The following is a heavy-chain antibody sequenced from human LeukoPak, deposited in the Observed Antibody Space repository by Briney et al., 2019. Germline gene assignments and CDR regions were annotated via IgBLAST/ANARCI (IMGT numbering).Heavy chain of an antibody. CDR2: INHSGST. CDR3: AYDFWSGYISY. D-gene: IGHD3-3*01. J-gene: IGHJ4*02. Sequence: PSETLSLTCAVYGGSFSDYYWSWIRQPPGKGLEWIGEINHSGSTKYNPSLKSRATISVDTSKNQFSLKLSSVTAADTAVYYCAYDFWSGYISYWGQGTLVTVSS. V-gene: IGHV4-34*01. CDR1: GGSFSDYY.